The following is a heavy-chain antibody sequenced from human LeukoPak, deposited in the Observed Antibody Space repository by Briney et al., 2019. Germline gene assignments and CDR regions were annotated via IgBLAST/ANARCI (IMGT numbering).Heavy chain of an antibody. CDR2: INPKSGGT. CDR3: ARAPRVYCSSTSCYTPWFDP. J-gene: IGHJ5*02. CDR1: GYTFTCYY. D-gene: IGHD2-2*02. V-gene: IGHV1-2*02. Sequence: GASVKVSCKGSGYTFTCYYMHWVRQAPGQGLEWMGWINPKSGGTNYAQKFQGRVTMTRDTSISTAYMELSRLRSDDTAVYYCARAPRVYCSSTSCYTPWFDPWGQGTLVTVSS.